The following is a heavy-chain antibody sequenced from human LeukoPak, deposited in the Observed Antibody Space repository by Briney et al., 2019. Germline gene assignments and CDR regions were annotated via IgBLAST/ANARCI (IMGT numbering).Heavy chain of an antibody. Sequence: SAILSSTCTVSCGSISSSSYYWGWIRQPPRKGLEWIGSIYYSGSTYYNPYLKRRVTISVDPSKNQSSQKLSSVTAADTAVYYCARLLDYGGNSVAFDIWGQGTIVSVSS. CDR1: CGSISSSSYY. J-gene: IGHJ3*02. CDR2: IYYSGST. D-gene: IGHD4-23*01. CDR3: ARLLDYGGNSVAFDI. V-gene: IGHV4-39*01.